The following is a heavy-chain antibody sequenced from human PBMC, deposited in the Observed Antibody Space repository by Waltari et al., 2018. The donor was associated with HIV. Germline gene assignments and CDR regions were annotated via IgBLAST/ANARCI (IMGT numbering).Heavy chain of an antibody. Sequence: QVQLVQSGGEVVRPGASVNVSCKASTSAFIPYYIPWVRQAPGQGLEWLGYIHMKTGVISYAEKFLGRVTMTKDTSMNTAYMEFSRLTTDDTAFYYCARDPQRRDAYNFDSWGQGTLVTVSS. CDR2: IHMKTGVI. J-gene: IGHJ5*01. D-gene: IGHD1-1*01. CDR3: ARDPQRRDAYNFDS. CDR1: TSAFIPYY. V-gene: IGHV1-2*02.